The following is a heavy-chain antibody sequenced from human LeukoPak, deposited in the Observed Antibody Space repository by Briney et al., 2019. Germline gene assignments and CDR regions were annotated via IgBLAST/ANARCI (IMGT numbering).Heavy chain of an antibody. J-gene: IGHJ4*02. CDR2: IYYSGST. D-gene: IGHD5-18*01. V-gene: IGHV4-59*08. CDR3: ARGPVHLWPRAFDY. Sequence: SETLSLACTVSGGSISSYYWSWIRQPPGKGLEWIGYIYYSGSTNYNPSLKSRVTISVDTSKNQFSLKLSSVTAADTAVYYCARGPVHLWPRAFDYWGQGTLVIVSS. CDR1: GGSISSYY.